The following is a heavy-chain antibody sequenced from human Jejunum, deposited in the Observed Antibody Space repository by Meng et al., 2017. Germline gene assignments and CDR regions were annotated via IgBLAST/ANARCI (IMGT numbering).Heavy chain of an antibody. CDR3: AREAGGGVYFDS. CDR1: GDSVPSSNAA. CDR2: TYSRSKWNN. J-gene: IGHJ4*01. V-gene: IGHV6-1*01. Sequence: SQTLSLTCAISGDSVPSSNAAWNWIRQSPSRGLEWLGRTYSRSKWNNDYAVSVESRITINPDTSKNQFFLHLNSVTPEDTAVYCCAREAGGGVYFDSWGQGT. D-gene: IGHD3-16*01.